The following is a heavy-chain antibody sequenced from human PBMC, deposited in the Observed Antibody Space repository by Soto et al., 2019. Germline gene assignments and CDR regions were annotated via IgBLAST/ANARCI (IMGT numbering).Heavy chain of an antibody. V-gene: IGHV4-59*01. CDR1: GASISTDY. Sequence: QVQLQESGPGLVKPSQTLSLTCSVSGASISTDYWSWIRQPPGQRLEYIGFIYKGGSPNYNPSLESRVTISPGPSKNQVSLEVTSVTAADTAVYYCARGKWFLRRYGMDVWGRGTTVTVS. J-gene: IGHJ6*02. CDR3: ARGKWFLRRYGMDV. CDR2: IYKGGSP. D-gene: IGHD3-22*01.